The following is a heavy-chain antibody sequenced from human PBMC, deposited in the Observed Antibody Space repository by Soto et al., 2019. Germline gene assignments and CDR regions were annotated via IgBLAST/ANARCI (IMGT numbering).Heavy chain of an antibody. CDR1: GLTFNTYW. J-gene: IGHJ4*02. D-gene: IGHD2-21*01. CDR2: INPDGSLK. V-gene: IGHV3-7*01. Sequence: EVQLVESGGGLVQPGESLRLSCAASGLTFNTYWMTWVRQPPGKGLEWVANINPDGSLKYCVDSLKGRFTISRDNAKNSLYLQMNSLRAEDTAVYYCASARDYFFDYWGQGTLVTVSS. CDR3: ASARDYFFDY.